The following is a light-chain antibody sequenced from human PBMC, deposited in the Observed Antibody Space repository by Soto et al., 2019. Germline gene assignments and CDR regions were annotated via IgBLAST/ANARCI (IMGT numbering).Light chain of an antibody. J-gene: IGKJ4*01. V-gene: IGKV1-9*01. CDR3: QQLNRSPHS. CDR2: AAS. Sequence: IQLTQSPSSLSASVGDRCTITCRASQGISSYLAWYQQKPGKAPKLLIYAASTLQSGVPSRFSGSGSGTDFTLTISSLKPEDFATYYCQQLNRSPHSFGGGTKVEIK. CDR1: QGISSY.